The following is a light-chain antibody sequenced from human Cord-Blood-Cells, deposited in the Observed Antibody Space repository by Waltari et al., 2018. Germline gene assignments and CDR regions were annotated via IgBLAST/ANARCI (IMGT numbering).Light chain of an antibody. CDR2: STN. Sequence: QTVVTHAPSFSVSPGGTVTPTCGLSSGSVSTSYYPSWDQQTPGQTPRTLLYSTNPQAAWVPARFSGSILGNKAALTITGDQAYDECGYYGVLYMGSGIGVCGTGTKGTVL. CDR3: VLYMGSGIGV. V-gene: IGLV8-61*01. CDR1: SGSVSTSYY. J-gene: IGLJ1*01.